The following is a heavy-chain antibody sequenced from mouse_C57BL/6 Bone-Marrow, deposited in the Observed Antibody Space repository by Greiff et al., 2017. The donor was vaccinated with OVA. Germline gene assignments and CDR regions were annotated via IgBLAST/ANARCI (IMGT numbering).Heavy chain of an antibody. V-gene: IGHV1-50*01. J-gene: IGHJ3*01. Sequence: QVQLQQPGAELVKPGASVKLSCKASGYTFTSYWMQWVKQRPGQGLEWIGEIDPSDSYTNYNQKFKGKATLTVDTSSSTAYMQLSSLTSEDSAVYYCARYYGSNFAYWGQGTLVTVSA. CDR3: ARYYGSNFAY. CDR2: IDPSDSYT. CDR1: GYTFTSYW. D-gene: IGHD1-1*01.